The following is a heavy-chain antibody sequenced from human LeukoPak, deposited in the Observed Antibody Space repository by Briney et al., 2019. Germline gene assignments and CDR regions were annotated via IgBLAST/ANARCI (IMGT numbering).Heavy chain of an antibody. CDR3: AKGCFSSSCSDSRWFDP. J-gene: IGHJ5*02. Sequence: GGSLRLSCAASGFTFSTYAMSWVRQAPGKGLEWVSAIVGGGGSTFYADPVKGRFTISRDNSQNTLYLQMNSLRAEDTAVYYCAKGCFSSSCSDSRWFDPWGLGTLVTVSS. V-gene: IGHV3-23*01. CDR1: GFTFSTYA. D-gene: IGHD2-2*01. CDR2: IVGGGGST.